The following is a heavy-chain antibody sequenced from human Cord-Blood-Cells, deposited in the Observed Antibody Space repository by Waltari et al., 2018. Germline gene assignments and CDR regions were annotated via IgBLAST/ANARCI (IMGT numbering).Heavy chain of an antibody. V-gene: IGHV1-24*01. CDR3: ATVHITMVRGVIHHDY. CDR2: FDHEEGEP. J-gene: IGHJ4*02. D-gene: IGHD3-10*01. Sequence: QVQLVQSGAEVKKPGASVKVSCKVSGYTLTELSMHWVRQAPGKGLEWMGGFDHEEGEPNHAQKFQDRVTMTEATSTDTAYMERSSLRSEDTAVYYCATVHITMVRGVIHHDYWGQGTLVTVSS. CDR1: GYTLTELS.